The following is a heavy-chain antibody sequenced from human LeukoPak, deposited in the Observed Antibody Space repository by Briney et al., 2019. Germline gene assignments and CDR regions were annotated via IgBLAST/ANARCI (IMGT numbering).Heavy chain of an antibody. D-gene: IGHD1-26*01. CDR2: INPDGDAI. Sequence: GGSLRLSCTTSGFTFNTNSMNWVRQAPGKGLEWVSYINPDGDAIYYADSVKGRFTISRDNAQNSLYLQMNSLRAEDTAIYYCVRDRGTYRPIDYWGQGTLVTVSS. V-gene: IGHV3-48*04. CDR3: VRDRGTYRPIDY. J-gene: IGHJ4*02. CDR1: GFTFNTNS.